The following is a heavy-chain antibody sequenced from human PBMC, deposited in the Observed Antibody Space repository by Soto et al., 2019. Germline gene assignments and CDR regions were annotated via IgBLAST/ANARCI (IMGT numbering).Heavy chain of an antibody. V-gene: IGHV4-59*01. D-gene: IGHD7-27*01. Sequence: SETLSLTCTVSGGSISSYYWSWIRQPPGKGLEWIGYIYYSGSTNYNPSLKSRVTISVDTSKNQFSLKLSSVTAADTAVYYCARGLTGVDYWGQGTLVTVSS. CDR1: GGSISSYY. CDR2: IYYSGST. CDR3: ARGLTGVDY. J-gene: IGHJ4*02.